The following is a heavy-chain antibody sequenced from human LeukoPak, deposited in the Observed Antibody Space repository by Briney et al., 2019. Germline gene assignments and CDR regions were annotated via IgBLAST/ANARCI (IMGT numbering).Heavy chain of an antibody. CDR3: ARAKGYSGPLNDY. Sequence: GGSLRLSCAASGFTFSSYEMNWVRQAPGKGLEWVSYISSSGSTIYYADSVKGRLTISRDNAKNSLYLQMNSLRAEDTAVHYCARAKGYSGPLNDYWGQGTLVTVSS. CDR2: ISSSGSTI. V-gene: IGHV3-48*03. CDR1: GFTFSSYE. D-gene: IGHD5-12*01. J-gene: IGHJ4*02.